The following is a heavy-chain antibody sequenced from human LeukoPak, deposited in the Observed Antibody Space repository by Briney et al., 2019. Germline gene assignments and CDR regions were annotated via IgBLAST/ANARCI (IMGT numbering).Heavy chain of an antibody. D-gene: IGHD6-19*01. J-gene: IGHJ5*02. CDR3: AKVHHSSGWYAWQHWFDP. Sequence: PGGSLRLSCAASGFTFSSYAMSWVRQAPGKGLEWVSAISGSGGSTYYADSVKGRFTISRDNSKNTLYLQMNSLRAEYTAVYYCAKVHHSSGWYAWQHWFDPWGQGTLVTVSS. CDR2: ISGSGGST. CDR1: GFTFSSYA. V-gene: IGHV3-23*01.